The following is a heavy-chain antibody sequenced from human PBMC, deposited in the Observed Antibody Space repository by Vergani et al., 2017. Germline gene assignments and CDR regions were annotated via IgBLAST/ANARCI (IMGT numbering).Heavy chain of an antibody. V-gene: IGHV4-61*02. CDR1: GDSISSDNLY. J-gene: IGHJ5*02. CDR3: ASDTHSGQRADR. CDR2: FYSSGIY. Sequence: QVQLQESGPGLLKPSQTLSLTCTVSGDSISSDNLYWHWLRQPAGKGLEWIGRFYSSGIYNYNPSLKSRVSMSLDTSKNQFSLTLTSVTAADTAVYYCASDTHSGQRADRWGQGILVTVTS. D-gene: IGHD6-19*01.